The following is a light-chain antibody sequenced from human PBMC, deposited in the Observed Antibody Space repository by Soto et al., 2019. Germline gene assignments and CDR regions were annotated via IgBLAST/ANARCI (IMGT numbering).Light chain of an antibody. CDR1: QSVSSN. Sequence: EIVMTQSPGTLSVSPGERATLSCRASQSVSSNLAWDQQKPGQAPRLLIYGASTRATGIPARFSGSRSGTEFTLTISSLQSEDFAVYYCQQYKNWPRTFGQGTKVEIK. V-gene: IGKV3-15*01. CDR3: QQYKNWPRT. J-gene: IGKJ1*01. CDR2: GAS.